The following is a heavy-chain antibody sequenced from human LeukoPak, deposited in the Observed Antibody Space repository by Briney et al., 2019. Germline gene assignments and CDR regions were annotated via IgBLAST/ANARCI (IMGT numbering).Heavy chain of an antibody. CDR3: AKDMGTGYNSQDY. Sequence: GRSLRLSCAVSGFTFSRHGVHWVRQAPGKGLEWVAVISYDGNDKYYADSVKGRFTISRDTPKNTLYLQMNGLRAEDTALYYCAKDMGTGYNSQDYWGQGTLVTVSS. CDR2: ISYDGNDK. J-gene: IGHJ4*02. D-gene: IGHD3-9*01. CDR1: GFTFSRHG. V-gene: IGHV3-30*18.